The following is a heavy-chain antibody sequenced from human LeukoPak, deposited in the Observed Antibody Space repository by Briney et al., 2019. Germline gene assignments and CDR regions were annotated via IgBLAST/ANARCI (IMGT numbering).Heavy chain of an antibody. CDR1: GGSISSYY. CDR3: AGHKYQDY. V-gene: IGHV4-59*08. D-gene: IGHD2/OR15-2a*01. CDR2: IYYSGST. J-gene: IGHJ4*02. Sequence: SETLSLTCTVSGGSISSYYWSWIRQPPGKGLEWIGYIYYSGSTYYNPSLKSRVTISVDTSKNQFSLKLSSVTAADTAVYYCAGHKYQDYWGQGTLVTVSS.